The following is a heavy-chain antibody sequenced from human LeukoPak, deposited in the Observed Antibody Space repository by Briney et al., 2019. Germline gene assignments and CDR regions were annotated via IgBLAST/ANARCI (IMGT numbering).Heavy chain of an antibody. CDR2: IITIFGTA. V-gene: IGHV1-69*05. CDR3: ASNPDYDSSGSPVDY. Sequence: SVKVSCKASGGTFSSYAISWVRQAPGQGLEWMGGIITIFGTANYAQKFQGRVTITTDESTSTAYMGLSSLRSEDTAVYYCASNPDYDSSGSPVDYWGQGTLVTVSS. D-gene: IGHD3-22*01. J-gene: IGHJ4*02. CDR1: GGTFSSYA.